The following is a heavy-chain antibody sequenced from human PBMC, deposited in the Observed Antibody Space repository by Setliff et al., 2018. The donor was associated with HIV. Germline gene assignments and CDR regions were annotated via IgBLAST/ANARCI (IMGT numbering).Heavy chain of an antibody. CDR3: ASDISPDDGYNRLHYFDY. J-gene: IGHJ4*02. D-gene: IGHD5-12*01. CDR2: ITSGSTYV. Sequence: GGSLRLSCAASGFTFTDYTMSWVRQAPGKGLEWVSSITSGSTYVNYADSVKGRFSISRDNSKNSLYLQMISLRAEDTALYYCASDISPDDGYNRLHYFDYWGQGTLVTVSS. CDR1: GFTFTDYT. V-gene: IGHV3-21*01.